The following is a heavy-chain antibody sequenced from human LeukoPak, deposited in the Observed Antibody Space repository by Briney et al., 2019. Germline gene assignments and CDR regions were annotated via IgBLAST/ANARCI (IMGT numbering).Heavy chain of an antibody. CDR1: GGSISSSRYS. CDR3: ARGRYYYDSSGYYYTPFDY. D-gene: IGHD3-22*01. Sequence: SETLSLTCTVSGGSISSSRYSWGWIRQPPGKGLEWIGSIYYSGSTYYNPSLKSRVTISVDTSKNQFSLKLSSVTAADTAVYYCARGRYYYDSSGYYYTPFDYWGQGTLVTVSS. V-gene: IGHV4-39*07. J-gene: IGHJ4*02. CDR2: IYYSGST.